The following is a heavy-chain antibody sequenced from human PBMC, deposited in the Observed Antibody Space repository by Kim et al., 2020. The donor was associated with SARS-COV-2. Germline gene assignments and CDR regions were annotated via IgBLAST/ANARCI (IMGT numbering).Heavy chain of an antibody. V-gene: IGHV3-53*01. Sequence: GGSLRLSCAASGFTVSSNYMSWVRQAPGKGLEWVSVIYSGGSTYYADSVKGRFTISRDNSKNTLYLQMNSLRAEDTAVYYCARDRGLSGSYVYYYYGMDVWGQGTTVTVSS. J-gene: IGHJ6*02. D-gene: IGHD1-26*01. CDR3: ARDRGLSGSYVYYYYGMDV. CDR2: IYSGGST. CDR1: GFTVSSNY.